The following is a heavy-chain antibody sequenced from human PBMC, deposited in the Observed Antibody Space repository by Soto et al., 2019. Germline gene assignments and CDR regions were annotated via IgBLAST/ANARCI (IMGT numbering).Heavy chain of an antibody. J-gene: IGHJ3*02. CDR1: GYTFTSYG. CDR2: ISAYNGNT. Sequence: ASVKVSCKASGYTFTSYGISWVRQAPGQGLEWMGWISAYNGNTNYAQKLQGRVTMTTDTSTSTAYMELRSLRSDDTAVYYCARDSFSGWSNDAFDIWGQGTMVPVSS. CDR3: ARDSFSGWSNDAFDI. D-gene: IGHD6-19*01. V-gene: IGHV1-18*01.